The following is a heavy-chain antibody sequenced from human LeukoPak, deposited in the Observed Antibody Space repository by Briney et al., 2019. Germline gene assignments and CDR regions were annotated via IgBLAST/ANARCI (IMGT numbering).Heavy chain of an antibody. CDR3: ARYSGYENYFDY. CDR2: IYHSGST. CDR1: GGSISSSNW. J-gene: IGHJ4*02. Sequence: SGTLSLTCVVSGGSISSSNWWSWVRQFPVKGLEWIGEIYHSGSTTYNPSLKSRVTISVDTSKNQFSLKLSSVTAADTAVYYCARYSGYENYFDYWGQGTLVTVSS. V-gene: IGHV4-4*02. D-gene: IGHD5-12*01.